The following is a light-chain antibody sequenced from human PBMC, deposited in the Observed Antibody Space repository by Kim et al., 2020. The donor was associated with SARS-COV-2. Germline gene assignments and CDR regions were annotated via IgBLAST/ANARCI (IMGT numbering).Light chain of an antibody. J-gene: IGKJ2*01. CDR1: QRIANN. CDR3: QQYNNWPQT. Sequence: EIILTQSPATLSVSPGNRATLSCRASQRIANNLAWYQQEPGQAPRLLIYGASTRATDIPARFSGSGSGTEFTLTISSLQSEDFAVYYCQQYNNWPQTCGQGTKLQI. V-gene: IGKV3-15*01. CDR2: GAS.